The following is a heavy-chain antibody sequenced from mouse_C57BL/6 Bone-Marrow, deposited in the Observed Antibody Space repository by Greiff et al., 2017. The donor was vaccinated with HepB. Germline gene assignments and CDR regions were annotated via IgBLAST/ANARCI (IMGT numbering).Heavy chain of an antibody. CDR1: DSEVFPIAY. CDR3: ARDGNYFYWYFDV. D-gene: IGHD2-1*01. CDR2: ILPSIGRT. Sequence: QVQLQQSGSELRSPGSSVKLSCKDFDSEVFPIAYMSWVRQKPGHGFEWIGGILPSIGRTIYGDKFEDKATLDADTLSNTAYLELNSLTSEDSAIYYCARDGNYFYWYFDVWGTGTTVTVSS. J-gene: IGHJ1*03. V-gene: IGHV15-2*01.